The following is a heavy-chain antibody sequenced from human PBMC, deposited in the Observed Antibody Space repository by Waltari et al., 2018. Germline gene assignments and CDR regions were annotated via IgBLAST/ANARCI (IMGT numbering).Heavy chain of an antibody. CDR3: TTYSGVDY. CDR2: IKSTTEGGTT. D-gene: IGHD5-12*01. CDR1: GFTFSNAW. Sequence: EVQLVESGGGLVKPGGSLRLSCAASGFTFSNAWMSWVRQAPGKGLEWVGRIKSTTEGGTTDYAAPVKGRFTISRDDSKNTLYLQMNSLKTEDTAVYYCTTYSGVDYWGQGTLVTVSS. J-gene: IGHJ4*02. V-gene: IGHV3-15*01.